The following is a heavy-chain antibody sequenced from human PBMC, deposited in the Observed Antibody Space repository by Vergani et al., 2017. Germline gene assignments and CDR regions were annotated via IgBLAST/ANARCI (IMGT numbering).Heavy chain of an antibody. CDR2: ISYAGSKK. V-gene: IGHV3-30-3*01. CDR1: GFTFSSYA. D-gene: IGHD4-17*01. CDR3: ARYVSQVTTLYVNWFDP. J-gene: IGHJ5*02. Sequence: QVQLVESGGGVVQPGRSLRLYCEASGFTFSSYAMHWVRQAPGKGLEWVAVISYAGSKKYYAGSVKGRFTISGDNSTNTLYLQMNSLRAEDTAVYYCARYVSQVTTLYVNWFDPWGQGTLVTVSS.